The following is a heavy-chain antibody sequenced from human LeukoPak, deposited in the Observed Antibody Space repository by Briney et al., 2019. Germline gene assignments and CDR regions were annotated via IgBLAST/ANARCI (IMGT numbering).Heavy chain of an antibody. CDR3: ARLKWAAGDGYYFDY. CDR2: INPGNSDT. D-gene: IGHD6-13*01. J-gene: IGHJ4*02. CDR1: GYGFTTCW. V-gene: IGHV5-51*01. Sequence: GESLKISCKGSGYGFTTCWIGWVRQMPGKGLEWMGVINPGNSDTRYSPSFQGQVTISADKSITTAYLQWSSLKASDTAMYYCARLKWAAGDGYYFDYWGQGTPVTVSS.